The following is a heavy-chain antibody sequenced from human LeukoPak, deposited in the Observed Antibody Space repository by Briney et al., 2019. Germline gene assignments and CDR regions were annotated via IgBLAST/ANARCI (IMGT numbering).Heavy chain of an antibody. CDR2: IHYIGST. V-gene: IGHV4-39*01. CDR3: AKTVPYSSGWRATFDH. CDR1: GDSISNHNYF. D-gene: IGHD6-19*01. Sequence: KSSETLSLTCTVSGDSISNHNYFWGWIRQTPGTGLEWIANIHYIGSTYYNPSLKSRVTISLDKSKNQFSLKVNSVIAADTAVYHCAKTVPYSSGWRATFDHWGQGTLVTVSS. J-gene: IGHJ4*02.